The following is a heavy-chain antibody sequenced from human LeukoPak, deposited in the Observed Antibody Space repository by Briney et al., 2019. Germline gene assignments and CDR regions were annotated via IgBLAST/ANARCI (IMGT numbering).Heavy chain of an antibody. CDR2: INPSCGST. V-gene: IGHV1-46*01. D-gene: IGHD2-2*01. J-gene: IGHJ4*02. CDR1: GYTFTSYY. CDR3: ARSTVVVVPAARAYFDY. Sequence: ASVKFSCKASGYTFTSYYMHWVRQAPGQGLEWMGIINPSCGSTSYAQKFQGRVTMTRDTSTSTVYMELSSLRSEDTAVYYCARSTVVVVPAARAYFDYWGQGTLVTVSS.